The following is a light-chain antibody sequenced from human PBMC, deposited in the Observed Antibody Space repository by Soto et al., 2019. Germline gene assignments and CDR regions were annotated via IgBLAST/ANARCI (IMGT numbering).Light chain of an antibody. CDR1: SSDVGGYKY. CDR2: DVS. V-gene: IGLV2-14*03. CDR3: SSYTISSTRV. Sequence: QSALTQPASVSGSPGQSITISCTGTSSDVGGYKYVSWYQQHPGKAPKLMIYDVSNRPSGVSNRFSGSKSGNTASLTISGLQAEDEADYYCSSYTISSTRVFGGGTQLTVL. J-gene: IGLJ2*01.